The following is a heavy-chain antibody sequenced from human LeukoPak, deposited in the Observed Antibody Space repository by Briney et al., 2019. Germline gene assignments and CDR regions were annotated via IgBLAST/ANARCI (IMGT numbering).Heavy chain of an antibody. V-gene: IGHV1-69*13. D-gene: IGHD6-6*01. Sequence: RASVKVSCKASGGTFSSYAISWVRQAPGQGLEWVGGIIPIFGTANYAQKFQGRVTITAHESTSTAYMELSSLRSEDTAVYYCARIPSGDSSSHWFDPWGQGTLVTVSS. CDR2: IIPIFGTA. CDR1: GGTFSSYA. J-gene: IGHJ5*02. CDR3: ARIPSGDSSSHWFDP.